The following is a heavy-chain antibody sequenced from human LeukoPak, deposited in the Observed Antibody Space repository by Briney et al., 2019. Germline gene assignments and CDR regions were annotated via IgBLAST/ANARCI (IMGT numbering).Heavy chain of an antibody. Sequence: QSGGSLRLSCTASGFTFGDYAMSWFRQAPGKGLEWVGFIRSKAYGGTTEYAASVKGRFTISRDDSKSIAYLQMNSLKTEDTAVYYCTRVYYYDSSGYFPDYWGQGTLVTVSS. V-gene: IGHV3-49*03. J-gene: IGHJ4*02. CDR3: TRVYYYDSSGYFPDY. CDR1: GFTFGDYA. CDR2: IRSKAYGGTT. D-gene: IGHD3-22*01.